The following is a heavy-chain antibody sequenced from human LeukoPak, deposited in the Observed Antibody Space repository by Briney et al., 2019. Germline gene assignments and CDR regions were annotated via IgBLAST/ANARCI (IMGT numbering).Heavy chain of an antibody. CDR3: VRRGGSITTRPFDY. Sequence: GGSLRLSCSTCEFTFSSFWMSWVRQAPGKGLDWLANIKQDGSEKYYVDSVKGRFTISRDNAKNSLYLQMDSLRAEDTAVYYCVRRGGSITTRPFDYWGQGTLVTVSS. D-gene: IGHD6-6*01. CDR1: EFTFSSFW. V-gene: IGHV3-7*01. J-gene: IGHJ4*02. CDR2: IKQDGSEK.